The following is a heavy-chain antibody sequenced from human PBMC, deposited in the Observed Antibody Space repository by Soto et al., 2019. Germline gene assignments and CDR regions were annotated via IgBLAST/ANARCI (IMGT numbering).Heavy chain of an antibody. Sequence: SETLSLTCTVSGGSISSYYWSWIRQPPGKGLEWIGYIYYSGSTNYNPSLKSRVTISVDTSKNQFSLKLSSVTAADTAVYYCARFIAVAGAFDYWGQGTLVTVSS. V-gene: IGHV4-59*01. J-gene: IGHJ4*02. D-gene: IGHD6-19*01. CDR3: ARFIAVAGAFDY. CDR2: IYYSGST. CDR1: GGSISSYY.